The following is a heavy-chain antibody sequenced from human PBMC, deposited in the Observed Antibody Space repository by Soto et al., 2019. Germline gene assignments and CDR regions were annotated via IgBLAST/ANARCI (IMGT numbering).Heavy chain of an antibody. CDR1: TRTPSSHA. CDR3: AKELLLRPPRFPDDYGIRV. J-gene: IGHJ6*02. CDR2: IWYDGSNT. D-gene: IGHD3-16*01. Sequence: PGQCMRLACSPSTRTPSSHAIHCVRQSPGKGLEWVALIWYDGSNTSYAESVKGRLTISRDNSENMVYLQMNSLRAEDTAVYYCAKELLLRPPRFPDDYGIRVWGQGNTVSVSS. V-gene: IGHV3-33*06.